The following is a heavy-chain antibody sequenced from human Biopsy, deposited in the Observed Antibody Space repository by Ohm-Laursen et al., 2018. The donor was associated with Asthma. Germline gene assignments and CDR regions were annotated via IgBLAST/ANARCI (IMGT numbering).Heavy chain of an antibody. CDR3: VRAGESDLVGGLDV. Sequence: SLRLSCAASGFTFSTYGMHWVRQAPGKGLEWVAYIAWDGINSYYADSVKGRFTIPRDNSRNTLYLQKNSLRADDTAVYYCVRAGESDLVGGLDVWGQGTTVTVSS. D-gene: IGHD2-21*01. V-gene: IGHV3-30*03. CDR2: IAWDGINS. CDR1: GFTFSTYG. J-gene: IGHJ6*02.